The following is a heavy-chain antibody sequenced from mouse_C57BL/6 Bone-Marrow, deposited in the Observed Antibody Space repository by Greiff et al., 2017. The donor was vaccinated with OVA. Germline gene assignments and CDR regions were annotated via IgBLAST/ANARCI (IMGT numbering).Heavy chain of an antibody. J-gene: IGHJ3*01. CDR2: IFPGSGST. Sequence: VQRVESGPELVKPGASVKISCKASGYTFTDYYINWVKQRPGQGLEWIGWIFPGSGSTYYNEKFKGKATLTVDKSSSTAYMLLSSLTSEDSAVYFCARTHYGSSPFAYWGQGTLVTVSA. D-gene: IGHD1-1*01. CDR1: GYTFTDYY. V-gene: IGHV1-75*01. CDR3: ARTHYGSSPFAY.